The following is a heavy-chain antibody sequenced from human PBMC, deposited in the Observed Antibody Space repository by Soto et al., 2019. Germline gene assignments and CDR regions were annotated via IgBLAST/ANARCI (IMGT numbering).Heavy chain of an antibody. Sequence: GASVKVSCKASGGTFSSYAISWVRQAPGQGLEWMGGIIPIFGTANYAQKFQGRVTITADESTSTAYMELSSLRCEETGVYYCARWFQYCSSTSCYTRSSNWFDPWGQGTLVTVSS. CDR2: IIPIFGTA. J-gene: IGHJ5*02. CDR3: ARWFQYCSSTSCYTRSSNWFDP. CDR1: GGTFSSYA. V-gene: IGHV1-69*13. D-gene: IGHD2-2*02.